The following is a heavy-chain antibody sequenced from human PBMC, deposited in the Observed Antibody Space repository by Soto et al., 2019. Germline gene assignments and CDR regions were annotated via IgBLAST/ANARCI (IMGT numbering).Heavy chain of an antibody. CDR3: ARLSGYASDYYYGIDV. CDR2: INPRSGGT. Sequence: ASVKVSCKASGYTFTDYYIYWVRQAPGQGLQWLGKINPRSGGTSLSQQFRGSVTFSADRSISTAYLQWTSLKASDTAIYYCARLSGYASDYYYGIDVWGQGTTVTVSS. V-gene: IGHV1-2*04. CDR1: GYTFTDYY. J-gene: IGHJ6*02. D-gene: IGHD5-12*01.